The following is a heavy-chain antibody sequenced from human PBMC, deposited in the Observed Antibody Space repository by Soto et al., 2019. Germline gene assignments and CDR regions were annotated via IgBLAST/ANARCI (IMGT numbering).Heavy chain of an antibody. CDR2: INPGDGST. CDR1: GYIFTSYY. Sequence: ASVKVSCKAAGYIFTSYYIHWVRLAPGQGLEWMGVINPGDGSTIYAEKFQGRVTMTRDTSTSTVYMEVSSLRSEDTAVYYCDREEMPTVNNYYFYMDVWGKGTTVTVSS. D-gene: IGHD4-4*01. CDR3: DREEMPTVNNYYFYMDV. V-gene: IGHV1-46*03. J-gene: IGHJ6*03.